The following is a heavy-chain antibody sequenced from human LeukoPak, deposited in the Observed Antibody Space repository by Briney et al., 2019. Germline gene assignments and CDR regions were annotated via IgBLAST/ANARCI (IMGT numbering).Heavy chain of an antibody. CDR3: ARGKGFTLFGVLTHNWFDP. CDR1: GYTFTGYY. Sequence: GASVKVSCKASGYTFTGYYMHWVRQAPGQGLEWMGWINPNSGGTNYAQKFQGRVTMTRDTSITTAYMELSRLRSDYTAVYYCARGKGFTLFGVLTHNWFDPWGQGTLVTVSS. D-gene: IGHD3-3*01. J-gene: IGHJ5*02. CDR2: INPNSGGT. V-gene: IGHV1-2*02.